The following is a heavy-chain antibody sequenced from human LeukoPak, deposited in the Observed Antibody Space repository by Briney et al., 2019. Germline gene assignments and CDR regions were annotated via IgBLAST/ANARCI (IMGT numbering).Heavy chain of an antibody. CDR2: IWYDGSNK. V-gene: IGHV3-33*06. Sequence: GGSLRLSCAASGFTFSSYGMHWVRQAPGKGLEWVAVIWYDGSNKYYADSVKGRFTISRDNSKNTRYLQMNSLRAEDTAIYYCAKDRVPGSSPSLYYFDYWGQGTMVTVSS. J-gene: IGHJ4*02. CDR3: AKDRVPGSSPSLYYFDY. D-gene: IGHD6-6*01. CDR1: GFTFSSYG.